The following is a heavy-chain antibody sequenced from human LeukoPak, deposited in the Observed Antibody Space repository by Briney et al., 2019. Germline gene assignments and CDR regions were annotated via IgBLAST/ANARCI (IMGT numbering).Heavy chain of an antibody. CDR3: ARGITMVRGAMVYYFDY. J-gene: IGHJ4*02. D-gene: IGHD3-10*01. V-gene: IGHV4-59*01. CDR2: IYYSGST. Sequence: TSETLSLTCTVSGGSISSYYWSWIRQPPGKGLEWIGYIYYSGSTNYNPSLKSRVTISVDTSKNQFSLKLSSVTAADTAVYYCARGITMVRGAMVYYFDYWGQGTLVTVSS. CDR1: GGSISSYY.